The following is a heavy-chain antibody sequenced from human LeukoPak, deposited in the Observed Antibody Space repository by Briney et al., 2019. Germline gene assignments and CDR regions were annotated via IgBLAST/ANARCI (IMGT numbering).Heavy chain of an antibody. CDR1: GYTFTGYY. V-gene: IGHV1-8*02. Sequence: ASVKVSCKASGYTFTGYYMHWVRQAPGQGLEWMGWMNPNTGNTVYAQNFHDRVTLTRNTSINTAYMELSSLRFEDTAVYYCARGLGTSPVGSFDYWGQGTLVTVSS. CDR2: MNPNTGNT. D-gene: IGHD6-13*01. J-gene: IGHJ4*02. CDR3: ARGLGTSPVGSFDY.